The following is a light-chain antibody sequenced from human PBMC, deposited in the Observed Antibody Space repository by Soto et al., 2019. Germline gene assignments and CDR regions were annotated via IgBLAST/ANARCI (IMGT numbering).Light chain of an antibody. Sequence: EVVLTQSPVTLSLSPGERATLSCRASQSVSSSYLAWYRQKPGQAPRLLIYGASSRATGIPDRFTGSGSGTDFTLTISRLEPEDFALYYCQQYGSSPLTFGGGTKVEIK. V-gene: IGKV3-20*01. CDR3: QQYGSSPLT. CDR1: QSVSSSY. J-gene: IGKJ4*01. CDR2: GAS.